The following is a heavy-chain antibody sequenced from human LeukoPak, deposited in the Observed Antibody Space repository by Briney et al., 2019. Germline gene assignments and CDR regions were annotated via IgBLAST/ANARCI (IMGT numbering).Heavy chain of an antibody. V-gene: IGHV3-53*01. D-gene: IGHD5-24*01. CDR3: ARIYGYRSDY. J-gene: IGHJ4*02. CDR1: GFTVSSNY. Sequence: GGSLRLSCAASGFTVSSNYMSWVRQAPGKGLEWVSVIYSGGSTYYADSVKGRFTISRDNSKNMLYLQMNSLRVEDTGVYYCARIYGYRSDYWGQGTLVTVSS. CDR2: IYSGGST.